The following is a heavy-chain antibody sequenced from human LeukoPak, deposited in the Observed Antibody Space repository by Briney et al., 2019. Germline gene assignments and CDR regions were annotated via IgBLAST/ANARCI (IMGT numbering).Heavy chain of an antibody. CDR2: IYYCGST. Sequence: SESLSLTCTVSGGSISSSSYYWGWIRQPPGKGLEWIGSIYYCGSTYYNPSLKSRVTISVDTSKNQFSLKLNSVTAADTAVYYCARYGGSPSNYFDYWGQGTLVTVSS. J-gene: IGHJ4*02. V-gene: IGHV4-39*01. CDR1: GGSISSSSYY. CDR3: ARYGGSPSNYFDY. D-gene: IGHD1-26*01.